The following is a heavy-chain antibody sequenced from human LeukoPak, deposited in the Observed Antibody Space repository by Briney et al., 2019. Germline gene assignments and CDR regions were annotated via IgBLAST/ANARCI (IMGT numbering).Heavy chain of an antibody. J-gene: IGHJ4*02. V-gene: IGHV1-2*02. D-gene: IGHD3-22*01. CDR1: GYIFTGYY. CDR3: ARDTYYYDTSGYPYYFDY. Sequence: ASVKVSCKASGYIFTGYYMHWVRQAPGQGLEWMGWINPNSGGTKYAQKFQGRVTLTRDTSISTAYMELSSLRSDDTAVYYCARDTYYYDTSGYPYYFDYWGQGTLVTVSS. CDR2: INPNSGGT.